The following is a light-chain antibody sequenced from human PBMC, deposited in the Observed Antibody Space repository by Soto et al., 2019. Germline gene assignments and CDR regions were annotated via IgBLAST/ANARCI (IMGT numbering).Light chain of an antibody. Sequence: QSALTQPASVSGSPGQSITISCTGTSSDVGSYNLVSWYQQHPGKAPKLLIYEGSKRPSGVSNRFSGSKSGNTASLTVSGLQAEDEADYYCSSYAGDTTSDVVFGGGTKLTV. J-gene: IGLJ2*01. CDR1: SSDVGSYNL. CDR2: EGS. CDR3: SSYAGDTTSDVV. V-gene: IGLV2-23*01.